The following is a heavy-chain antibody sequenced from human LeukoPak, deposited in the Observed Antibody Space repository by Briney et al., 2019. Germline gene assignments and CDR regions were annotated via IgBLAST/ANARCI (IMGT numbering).Heavy chain of an antibody. CDR3: AKETLITMVRGAIWNWFDP. CDR1: GFTFSSYG. V-gene: IGHV3-30*02. D-gene: IGHD3-10*01. Sequence: QTGGSLRLSCAASGFTFSSYGMHWVRQAPGKGLEWVAFIRYDGSNKYYADSVKGRFTISRDNSKNTLYLQMNSLRAEDTAVYYCAKETLITMVRGAIWNWFDPWGQGTLVTVSS. J-gene: IGHJ5*02. CDR2: IRYDGSNK.